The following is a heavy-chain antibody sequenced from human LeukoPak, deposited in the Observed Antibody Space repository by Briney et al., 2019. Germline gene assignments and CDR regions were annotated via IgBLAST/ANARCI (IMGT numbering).Heavy chain of an antibody. CDR3: ARDSDSSGYCDY. Sequence: ESLTLSRAASESSVSSYSMKWVRQAPRKGPDWVSSISSSSSYMYYADSVKGRFSISRVNAKKSLYLQMNSLRAEDTAVYYCARDSDSSGYCDYWGQVARVTGPS. CDR2: ISSSSSYM. CDR1: ESSVSSYS. D-gene: IGHD3-22*01. V-gene: IGHV3-21*01. J-gene: IGHJ4*02.